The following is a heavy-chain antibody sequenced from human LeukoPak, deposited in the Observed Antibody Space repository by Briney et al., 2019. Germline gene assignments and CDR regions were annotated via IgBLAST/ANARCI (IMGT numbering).Heavy chain of an antibody. J-gene: IGHJ5*02. CDR2: ISTYNGNT. Sequence: ASVKVSCKASVYTFTSYGISGVRHAPGQGREWMGWISTYNGNTNYAQKFQGRVTMTTDTSTSTAYIELRSLRSDDTAVYYCARGVSSSWFDPWGQGTLVTISS. D-gene: IGHD6-13*01. CDR1: VYTFTSYG. V-gene: IGHV1-18*01. CDR3: ARGVSSSWFDP.